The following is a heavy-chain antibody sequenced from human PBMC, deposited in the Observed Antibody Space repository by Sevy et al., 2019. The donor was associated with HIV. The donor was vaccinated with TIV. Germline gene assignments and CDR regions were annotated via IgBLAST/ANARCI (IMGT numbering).Heavy chain of an antibody. CDR3: ARCYFDL. Sequence: GGSPRLSCAASGFTFNAYWMQWVRQAPGKGLEWVANIRQDGNEIYYADSVRGRFTISRDNAKESLYLQMSNLRVEDTGLYYCARCYFDLWGQGTLVTVSS. V-gene: IGHV3-7*01. CDR1: GFTFNAYW. CDR2: IRQDGNEI. J-gene: IGHJ4*02.